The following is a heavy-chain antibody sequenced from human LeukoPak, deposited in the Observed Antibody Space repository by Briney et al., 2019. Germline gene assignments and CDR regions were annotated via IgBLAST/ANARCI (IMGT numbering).Heavy chain of an antibody. V-gene: IGHV3-23*01. Sequence: GGSLRLSCVASGLTFSNYLMNWFRQAPGKGLEWVSGISHSGSGMYYADSVKGRFTISRDNSKNTLYLQMDRLRVEDTAVYYCAMALDYWGQGTLVTVSS. CDR2: ISHSGSGM. CDR3: AMALDY. CDR1: GLTFSNYL. J-gene: IGHJ4*02.